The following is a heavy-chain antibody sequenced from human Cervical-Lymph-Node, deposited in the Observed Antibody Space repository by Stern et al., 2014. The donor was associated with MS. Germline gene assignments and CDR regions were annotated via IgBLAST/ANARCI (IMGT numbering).Heavy chain of an antibody. V-gene: IGHV1-46*01. CDR2: INPSGDTT. J-gene: IGHJ4*02. Sequence: QVQLVQSGAQVKKPGASVNVSCKVLGYAFSSDYVHWVRQAPGQGLEWMAMINPSGDTTSYAPKFQGRLTVTRDTSTSTVYMELSSLRSDDTAVYSCARGKEDSGSCADNWGQGTLVTVSP. CDR3: ARGKEDSGSCADN. CDR1: GYAFSSDY. D-gene: IGHD1-26*01.